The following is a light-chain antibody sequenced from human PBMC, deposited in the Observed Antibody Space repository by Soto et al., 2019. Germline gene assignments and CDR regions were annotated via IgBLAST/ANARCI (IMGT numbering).Light chain of an antibody. V-gene: IGKV3-15*01. CDR1: QSISSN. CDR2: GAS. Sequence: EIVMTQSPANLSVSPGERATLSCRASQSISSNLAWYQQKPGQGPRLLIYGASTRATGIPARFSGSGSGTEFTLTISGLQFEDFAVCYCLLYNKWPPYTFGQGTKLDI. CDR3: LLYNKWPPYT. J-gene: IGKJ2*01.